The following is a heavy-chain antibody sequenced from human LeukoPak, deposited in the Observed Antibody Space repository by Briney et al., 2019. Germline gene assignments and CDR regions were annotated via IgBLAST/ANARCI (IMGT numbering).Heavy chain of an antibody. CDR2: IYYSGST. CDR1: GGSISSYY. CDR3: ARVGLGDYFDY. J-gene: IGHJ4*02. Sequence: SETLSLTCTVSGGSISSYYWSWIRQPPGKGLEWIGYIYYSGSTNYNPSLKSRVTISVDTSKNQFSPKLSSVTAADTAVYYWARVGLGDYFDYGGRGTLVTVSS. D-gene: IGHD3-10*01. V-gene: IGHV4-59*01.